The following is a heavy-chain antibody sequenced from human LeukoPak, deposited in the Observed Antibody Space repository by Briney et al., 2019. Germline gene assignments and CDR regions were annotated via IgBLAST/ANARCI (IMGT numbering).Heavy chain of an antibody. CDR2: ISAYNGNT. CDR3: ARSPQYYDIPGGQDGEVVWYSNL. Sequence: GASVKVSCKASGYTFTSYGISWVRQAPGQGLEWMGWISAYNGNTNYAQKLQGRVTMTTDTSTSTAYMELRSLRSDDTAVYYSARSPQYYDIPGGQDGEVVWYSNLWGRGALVTVSS. V-gene: IGHV1-18*01. CDR1: GYTFTSYG. J-gene: IGHJ2*01. D-gene: IGHD3-9*01.